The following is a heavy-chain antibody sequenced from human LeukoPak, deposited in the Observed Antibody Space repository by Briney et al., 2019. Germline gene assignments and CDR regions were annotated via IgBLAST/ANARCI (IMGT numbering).Heavy chain of an antibody. CDR1: GFTFTSYG. J-gene: IGHJ4*02. CDR2: INGGGVST. D-gene: IGHD2-15*01. Sequence: GGSLRLSCAASGFTFTSYGMSWVRQAPGKGLEWVSSINGGGVSTYYADSVKGRFTISRDNSKNTLYLQMNSLRAEDTAVYYCAREVYCSGGSCYSPLFDYWGQGTLVTVSS. V-gene: IGHV3-23*01. CDR3: AREVYCSGGSCYSPLFDY.